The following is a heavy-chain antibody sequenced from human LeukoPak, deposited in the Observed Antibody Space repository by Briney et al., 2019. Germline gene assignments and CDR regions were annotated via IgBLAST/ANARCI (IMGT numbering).Heavy chain of an antibody. Sequence: AGGSLRLSCAASAFSLNAYNMNWVRQAPGKGLEWVSSISYTGTYIYYADSVKGRFTISRDNAQNSLYLQMNSLRAEDTAIYYCVRDRGTYRPIDYWGQGTLVTVSS. V-gene: IGHV3-21*04. J-gene: IGHJ4*02. D-gene: IGHD1-26*01. CDR1: AFSLNAYN. CDR2: ISYTGTYI. CDR3: VRDRGTYRPIDY.